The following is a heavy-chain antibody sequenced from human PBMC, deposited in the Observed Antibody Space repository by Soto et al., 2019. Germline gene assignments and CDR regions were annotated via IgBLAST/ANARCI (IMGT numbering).Heavy chain of an antibody. J-gene: IGHJ4*02. V-gene: IGHV1-2*04. CDR1: GYTFTGYY. Sequence: QVQLVQSGAEVKKPGASVKVSCKASGYTFTGYYMHWVRQAPGQGLEWMGWINPNSGGTNYAQKFQVWVTMTRDTSIGTAYMELGRLRSDDTAVYYCARSADQLGQYFDYWGQGTLVTVSS. CDR2: INPNSGGT. CDR3: ARSADQLGQYFDY. D-gene: IGHD2-2*01.